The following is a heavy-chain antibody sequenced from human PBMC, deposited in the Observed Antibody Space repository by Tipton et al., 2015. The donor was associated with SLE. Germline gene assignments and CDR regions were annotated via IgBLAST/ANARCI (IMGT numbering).Heavy chain of an antibody. Sequence: GSLRLSCAASGFTFSSYEMNWVRQAPGKGLEWVSYISSSGSTIYYADSVKGRFTISRDNAKNSLYLQMNSLRAEDTAVYYCATSPERWLQLYYWGQGTLVTVSS. D-gene: IGHD5-24*01. V-gene: IGHV3-48*03. J-gene: IGHJ4*02. CDR2: ISSSGSTI. CDR1: GFTFSSYE. CDR3: ATSPERWLQLYY.